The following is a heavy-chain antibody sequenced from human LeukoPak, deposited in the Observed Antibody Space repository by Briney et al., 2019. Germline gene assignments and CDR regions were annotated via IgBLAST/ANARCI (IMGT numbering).Heavy chain of an antibody. D-gene: IGHD2-2*02. J-gene: IGHJ5*02. CDR2: IYYSGST. CDR3: ATTIRYWFDP. CDR1: GGSISSSSYY. V-gene: IGHV4-39*07. Sequence: PSETLSLTCTVSGGSISSSSYYWGWIRQPPGTGLEWIGSIYYSGSTYYNPSLKSRVTISVDTSKNQFSLKLSSVTAADTAVYYCATTIRYWFDPWGQGTLVTVSS.